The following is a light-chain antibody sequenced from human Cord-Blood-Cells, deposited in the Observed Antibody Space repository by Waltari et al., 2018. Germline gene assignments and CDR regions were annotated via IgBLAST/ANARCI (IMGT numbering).Light chain of an antibody. CDR3: SSYTSSSTWV. CDR2: DVS. J-gene: IGLJ3*02. V-gene: IGLV2-14*03. CDR1: SSDVGGYNY. Sequence: QSALTQPASVSGSPGPSITISCTGTSSDVGGYNYVSWYHQNPGNAPKLMIYDVSNRPSGVSKRFSGSKSRNTASLTISGLQAEDEADYYCSSYTSSSTWVFGGGTKLTVL.